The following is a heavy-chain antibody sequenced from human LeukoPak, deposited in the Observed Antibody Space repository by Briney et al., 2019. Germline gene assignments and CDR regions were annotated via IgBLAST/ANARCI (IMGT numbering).Heavy chain of an antibody. J-gene: IGHJ4*02. D-gene: IGHD6-19*01. CDR1: GGSISSYY. Sequence: SETLSLTCTVSGGSISSYYWSWIRQPPGKGLEWIGYIYYSGSTNYSPSLKSRVTISVDTSKNQFSLKLSSVTAADTAVYYCARGLAAAAVAGLDYWGQGTLVTVSS. CDR3: ARGLAAAAVAGLDY. CDR2: IYYSGST. V-gene: IGHV4-59*01.